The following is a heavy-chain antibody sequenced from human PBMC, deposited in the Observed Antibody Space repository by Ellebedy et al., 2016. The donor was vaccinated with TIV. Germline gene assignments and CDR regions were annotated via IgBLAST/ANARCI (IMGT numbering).Heavy chain of an antibody. CDR1: GDSVSSNSAA. D-gene: IGHD4-17*01. V-gene: IGHV6-1*01. J-gene: IGHJ4*02. CDR2: TYYRSKWYN. CDR3: ARDQGEFHHAYGDDLSPDYFDY. Sequence: SQTLSLTCAISGDSVSSNSAAWNWIRQSPSRGLEWLGRTYYRSKWYNDYAVSVKSRITINPDTTKNQFSLQLNSVTPEDTAVYSCARDQGEFHHAYGDDLSPDYFDYWGQGTLVTVSS.